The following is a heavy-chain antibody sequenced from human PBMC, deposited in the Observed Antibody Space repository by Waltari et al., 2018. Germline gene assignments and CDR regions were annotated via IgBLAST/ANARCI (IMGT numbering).Heavy chain of an antibody. V-gene: IGHV1-3*01. J-gene: IGHJ4*02. D-gene: IGHD6-19*01. CDR2: INAGNGNT. CDR3: AKVPYSSGWYNIY. CDR1: GYTFTSYA. Sequence: QVQLVQSGAEVKKPGASVKVSCKASGYTFTSYALHWVRQAPGQRLEWMGWINAGNGNTKYSQKFQGRVTITRDTSASTAYMELSSLGSEDTAVYYCAKVPYSSGWYNIYWGQGTLVTVSS.